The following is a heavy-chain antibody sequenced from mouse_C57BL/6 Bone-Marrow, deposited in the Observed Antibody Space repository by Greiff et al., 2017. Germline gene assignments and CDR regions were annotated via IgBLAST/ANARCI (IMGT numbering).Heavy chain of an antibody. CDR2: INPSTGGT. Sequence: EVKLVESGPELVKPGASVKISCKASGYSFTGYYMNWVKQSPEKSLEWIGEINPSTGGTTYNQKFKAKATLTVDKSSSTAYMQLKSLTSEDSAVYYCARLVYWGQGTTLTVSS. CDR3: ARLVY. V-gene: IGHV1-42*01. CDR1: GYSFTGYY. J-gene: IGHJ2*01.